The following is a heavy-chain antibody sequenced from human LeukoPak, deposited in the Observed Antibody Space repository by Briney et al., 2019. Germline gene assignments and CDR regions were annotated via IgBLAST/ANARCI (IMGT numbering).Heavy chain of an antibody. CDR1: GFTFSSYA. D-gene: IGHD3-22*01. Sequence: GGSLRLSCAASGFTFSSYAMSWVRQAPGKGLEWVSAISGSGGSTYYADSVKGRFTISRDNSKNTLYLQMNSLRAEDTAVYYCAKRLPVGYYYDSSGSPELDYWGQGTLVTVSS. CDR2: ISGSGGST. J-gene: IGHJ4*02. CDR3: AKRLPVGYYYDSSGSPELDY. V-gene: IGHV3-23*01.